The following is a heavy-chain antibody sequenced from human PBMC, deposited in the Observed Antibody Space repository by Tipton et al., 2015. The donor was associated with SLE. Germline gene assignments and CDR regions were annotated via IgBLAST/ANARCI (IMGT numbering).Heavy chain of an antibody. CDR3: ARATNAEGVLDY. Sequence: TLSLTCTVSGGSIFSSYWSWIRQPPGKGLEWIGCIYHSGSTYYNPSLKSRVTISVDTSKNQFSLKLSSVTAADTAVYYCARATNAEGVLDYWGQGTLVTVSS. J-gene: IGHJ4*02. CDR2: IYHSGST. CDR1: GGSIFSSY. V-gene: IGHV4-59*08. D-gene: IGHD1-26*01.